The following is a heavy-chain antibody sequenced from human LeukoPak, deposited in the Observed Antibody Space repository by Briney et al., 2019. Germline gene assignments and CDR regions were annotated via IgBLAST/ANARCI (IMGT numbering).Heavy chain of an antibody. Sequence: GGSLRLPCAASGFTFRSYYMNWVRQAPGKGLEWVSYISSSSSYIYYADSVKGRFTISSDNAKKSLYLQMNSLRAEDTAVYYCARVEPFDLWGEGTMVTVSS. CDR2: ISSSSSYI. CDR1: GFTFRSYY. J-gene: IGHJ3*01. CDR3: ARVEPFDL. V-gene: IGHV3-21*01.